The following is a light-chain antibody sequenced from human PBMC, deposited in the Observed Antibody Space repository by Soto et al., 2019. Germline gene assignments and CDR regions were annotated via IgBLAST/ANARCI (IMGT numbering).Light chain of an antibody. Sequence: AIRMTQSPSSLSAPTGDRVTITCRASQGISNYLAWYQQKPGTAPKLLIYAASTLQSGVPSRFSGSGSGTDFTLTIRYLQSEDFATYFCQQYYNYPPTFGQGTRLEIK. V-gene: IGKV1-8*01. J-gene: IGKJ5*01. CDR2: AAS. CDR3: QQYYNYPPT. CDR1: QGISNY.